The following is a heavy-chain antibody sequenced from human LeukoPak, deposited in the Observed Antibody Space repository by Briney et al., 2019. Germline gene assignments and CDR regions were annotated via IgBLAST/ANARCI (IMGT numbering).Heavy chain of an antibody. CDR1: GYTFTSYG. Sequence: ASVKVSCKASGYTFTSYGISWVRQAPGQGLEWMGWISAYNGNTNYAQKLQGRVTMTTDTSTSTAYMELRSLRSDDTAVYYCARDPRIIAAAGTRWFDPWGQGTLVTVSS. CDR2: ISAYNGNT. J-gene: IGHJ5*02. CDR3: ARDPRIIAAAGTRWFDP. V-gene: IGHV1-18*01. D-gene: IGHD6-13*01.